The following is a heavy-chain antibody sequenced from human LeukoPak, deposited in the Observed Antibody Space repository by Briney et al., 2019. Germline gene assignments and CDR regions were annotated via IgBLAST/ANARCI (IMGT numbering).Heavy chain of an antibody. Sequence: GGSLRLSCAASGFTFSSYGMSWVRQAPGKGLEWVSGISGRGDSTYYADSVKGRFIISRDNSKNTLYLQINSLRVEDTAVYYCAKSMVRGIIILDFDYWGQGTLVTVSS. CDR3: AKSMVRGIIILDFDY. D-gene: IGHD3-10*01. CDR1: GFTFSSYG. CDR2: ISGRGDST. V-gene: IGHV3-23*01. J-gene: IGHJ4*02.